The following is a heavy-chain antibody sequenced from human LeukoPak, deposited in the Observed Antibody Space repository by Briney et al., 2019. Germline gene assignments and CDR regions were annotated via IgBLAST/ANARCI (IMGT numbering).Heavy chain of an antibody. CDR3: ARGRGLDV. D-gene: IGHD2-15*01. Sequence: GGSLRLSCVASGFSFSTYDMYWVRQAAGRGLEWVSALGTNGDSYYLGSVKGRFTISRDDGKNSLYLQMNSLGVEDTAVYYCARGRGLDVWGQGTTVTVSS. V-gene: IGHV3-13*01. J-gene: IGHJ6*02. CDR2: LGTNGDS. CDR1: GFSFSTYD.